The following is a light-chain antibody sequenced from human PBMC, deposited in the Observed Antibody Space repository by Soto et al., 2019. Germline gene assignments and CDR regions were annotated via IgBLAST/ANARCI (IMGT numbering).Light chain of an antibody. J-gene: IGKJ5*01. CDR3: QQYSNWPPIT. CDR2: DTS. V-gene: IGKV3-15*01. Sequence: RVMTQSPATLSVSPGERATLSFQASQSVSSKLAWYQQKPGQAPRLLIYDTSTRATGIPARFSGSGSGTEFTLTISSLQSEDFAVYYCQQYSNWPPITFGQGTRLEIK. CDR1: QSVSSK.